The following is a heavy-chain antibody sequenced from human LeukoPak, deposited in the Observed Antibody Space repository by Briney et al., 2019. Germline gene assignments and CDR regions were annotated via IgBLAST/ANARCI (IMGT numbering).Heavy chain of an antibody. V-gene: IGHV3-9*01. D-gene: IGHD6-6*01. CDR1: GFTFDDYA. CDR3: AKDHSEYSSSPFDY. J-gene: IGHJ4*02. CDR2: ISWNSGSI. Sequence: GGSLRLSCAASGFTFDDYAMHWLRQAPGKGLEWVSGISWNSGSIGYADSVKGRFTISRDNAKNSLYLQMNSLRAEDTALYYCAKDHSEYSSSPFDYWGQGTLVTVSS.